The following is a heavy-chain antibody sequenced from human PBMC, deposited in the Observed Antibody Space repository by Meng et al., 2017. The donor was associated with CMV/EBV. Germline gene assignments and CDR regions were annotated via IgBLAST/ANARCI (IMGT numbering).Heavy chain of an antibody. CDR3: ARSPTKQEDSSSRYSLIQDWFDP. CDR2: INPNSGGT. J-gene: IGHJ5*02. V-gene: IGHV1-2*02. CDR1: GYTFTGYY. D-gene: IGHD6-13*01. Sequence: ASVKVSCKASGYTFTGYYMHWVRHAPGQGLEWMGWINPNSGGTNYAQKFQGRVTMTRDTSISTAYMELSRLRSDDTAVYYCARSPTKQEDSSSRYSLIQDWFDPWGQGTLVTVSS.